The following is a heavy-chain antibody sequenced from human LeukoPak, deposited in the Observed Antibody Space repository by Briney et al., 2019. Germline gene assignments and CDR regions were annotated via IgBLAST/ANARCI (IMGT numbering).Heavy chain of an antibody. D-gene: IGHD3-10*01. CDR2: ISASGVSK. J-gene: IGHJ5*02. V-gene: IGHV3-23*01. CDR3: ARDLGIWFGEFRFDP. Sequence: GGSLRPSCAASGFTSSSYGMSWVRQAPGKGLEWVSAISASGVSKYYADSVKGRFTISRDKSKNTLYLQMNSLRAEDTAVYYCARDLGIWFGEFRFDPWGQGTLVTVSS. CDR1: GFTSSSYG.